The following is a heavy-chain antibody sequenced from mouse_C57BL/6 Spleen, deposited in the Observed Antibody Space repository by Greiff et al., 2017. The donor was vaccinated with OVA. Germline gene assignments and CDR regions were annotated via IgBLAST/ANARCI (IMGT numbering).Heavy chain of an antibody. J-gene: IGHJ4*01. CDR3: SRDPNYYGSSYPYAMDY. CDR2: ISSGGDYT. D-gene: IGHD1-1*01. Sequence: EVQGVEPGAGLVKPGGSLKLSCAASGFTFSSYAMSWVRQTPEKRLEWVAYISSGGDYTDYADTVKGRFTISRDNARNTLNLQMSSLKSVDTAMYYGSRDPNYYGSSYPYAMDYWGQGTSVTVSS. V-gene: IGHV5-9-1*02. CDR1: GFTFSSYA.